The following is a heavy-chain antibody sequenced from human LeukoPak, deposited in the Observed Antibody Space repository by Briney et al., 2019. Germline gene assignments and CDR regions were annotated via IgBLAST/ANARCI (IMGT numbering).Heavy chain of an antibody. J-gene: IGHJ6*02. CDR1: GYTFTSYG. V-gene: IGHV1-18*01. CDR2: ISAYNGNT. CDR3: ARDGENQLLYESYYYYGMDV. Sequence: ASVKVSCKASGYTFTSYGISWVRQAPGQGLEWMGWISAYNGNTNYAQKLQGRVTMTTDTSTSTAYMELRSLRSDDTAVYYCARDGENQLLYESYYYYGMDVWGQGTTVTVSS. D-gene: IGHD2-2*02.